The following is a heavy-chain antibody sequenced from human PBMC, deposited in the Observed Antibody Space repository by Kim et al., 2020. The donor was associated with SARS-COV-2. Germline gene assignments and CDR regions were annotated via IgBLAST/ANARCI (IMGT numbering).Heavy chain of an antibody. V-gene: IGHV4-39*01. CDR1: GGSISSSSYY. CDR2: IYYSGST. D-gene: IGHD3-22*01. CDR3: ARHDTYGDDSSGYYPPPLKY. Sequence: SETLSLTCTVSGGSISSSSYYWGWIRQPPGKGLEWIGSIYYSGSTYYNPSLKSRVTISVDTSKNQFSLKLSSVTAADTAVYYCARHDTYGDDSSGYYPPPLKYWGQGTLVTASS. J-gene: IGHJ4*02.